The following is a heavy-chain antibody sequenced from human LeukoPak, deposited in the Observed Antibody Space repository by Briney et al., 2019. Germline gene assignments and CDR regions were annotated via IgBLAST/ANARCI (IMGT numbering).Heavy chain of an antibody. J-gene: IGHJ6*03. CDR3: TRGSIAYYYMDV. D-gene: IGHD3-22*01. Sequence: SETLSLTRTVSGGSISSYYWSWIRQPPGKGLEWIGNIYYSGSTNYNPSLKSRVTISVDTSKNQFSLKLSSVTVADTAVYYCTRGSIAYYYMDVWGKGTTVTISS. CDR2: IYYSGST. V-gene: IGHV4-59*01. CDR1: GGSISSYY.